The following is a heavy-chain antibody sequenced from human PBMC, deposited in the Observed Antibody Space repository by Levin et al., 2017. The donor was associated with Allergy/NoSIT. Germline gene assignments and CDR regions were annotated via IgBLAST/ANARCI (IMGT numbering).Heavy chain of an antibody. CDR3: AQLDSSTLGYYYYGMDV. V-gene: IGHV1-69*13. CDR2: IIPIFGTA. Sequence: EASVKVSCKASGGTFSSYAISWVRQAPGQGLEWMGGIIPIFGTANYAQKFQGRVTITADESTSTAYMELSSLRSEDTAVYYCAQLDSSTLGYYYYGMDVWGQGTTVTVSS. D-gene: IGHD6-13*01. CDR1: GGTFSSYA. J-gene: IGHJ6*02.